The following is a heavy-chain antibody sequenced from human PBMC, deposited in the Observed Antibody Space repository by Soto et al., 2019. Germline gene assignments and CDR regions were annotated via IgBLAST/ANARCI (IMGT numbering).Heavy chain of an antibody. CDR1: GGSISSSSYY. CDR3: ARRGREMSTIRSLDS. D-gene: IGHD1-1*01. Sequence: QLQLQESGPGLVKPSETLSLTCTVSGGSISSSSYYWDWIRQPPGKGLEWIGNIYYSGNTYYNPSLKSRVTIFVDTSKNQFSLKLSSVTAADTAVYYCARRGREMSTIRSLDSWGQGTLVTVSS. V-gene: IGHV4-39*01. CDR2: IYYSGNT. J-gene: IGHJ4*02.